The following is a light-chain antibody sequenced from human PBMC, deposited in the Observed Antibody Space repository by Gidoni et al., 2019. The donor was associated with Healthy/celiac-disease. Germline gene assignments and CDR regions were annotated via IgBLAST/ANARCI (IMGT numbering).Light chain of an antibody. J-gene: IGKJ2*01. CDR2: DAS. CDR3: QQYDNLPLVP. Sequence: DIQMTQPPSSLSASVGDRVTITCQASQDISNYLNWYQQKPGKAPELLIYDASNLETGVPSRFSGSGSGTDFTFTISSLQPEDIATYYCQQYDNLPLVPFGQGTKLEIK. V-gene: IGKV1-33*01. CDR1: QDISNY.